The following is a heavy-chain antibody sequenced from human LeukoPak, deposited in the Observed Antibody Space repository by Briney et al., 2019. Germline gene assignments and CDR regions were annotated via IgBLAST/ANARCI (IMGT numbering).Heavy chain of an antibody. D-gene: IGHD3-10*01. CDR1: AFTVSSNY. J-gene: IGHJ5*02. Sequence: GGSLRLSCAASAFTVSSNYMSWVRQAPGKGLEWVAAIYSGGSTYYADSVKGRITISRDNSKNTLYLQINSLRAEDTAVYYCAKDRLVRPGWFDPWGQGTPVTVSS. CDR2: IYSGGST. V-gene: IGHV3-66*01. CDR3: AKDRLVRPGWFDP.